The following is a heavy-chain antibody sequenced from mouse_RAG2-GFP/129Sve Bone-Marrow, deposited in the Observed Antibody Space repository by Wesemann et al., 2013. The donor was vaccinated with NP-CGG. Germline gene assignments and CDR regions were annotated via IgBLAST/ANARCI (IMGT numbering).Heavy chain of an antibody. V-gene: IGHV1-69*02. CDR3: ARYGNFAY. D-gene: IGHD2-1*01. J-gene: IGHJ3*01. Sequence: DPSDSYTNYNQKFKGKATLTVDKSSSTAYMQLSSLTSEDSAVYYCARYGNFAYWGQGTLVTVSA. CDR2: DPSDSYT.